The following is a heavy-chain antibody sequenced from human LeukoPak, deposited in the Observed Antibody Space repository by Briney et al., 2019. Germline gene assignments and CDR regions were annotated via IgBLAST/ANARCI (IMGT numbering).Heavy chain of an antibody. CDR3: ARPPLRRNDAFDI. CDR1: GYTFTGYY. J-gene: IGHJ3*02. CDR2: INPNSGGT. D-gene: IGHD1-14*01. V-gene: IGHV1-2*02. Sequence: GASVKVSRKASGYTFTGYYMHWVRQAPGQGLEWMGWINPNSGGTNYAQKFQGRVTMTRDTSISTAYMELSRLRSDDTAVYYCARPPLRRNDAFDIWGQGTMVTVSS.